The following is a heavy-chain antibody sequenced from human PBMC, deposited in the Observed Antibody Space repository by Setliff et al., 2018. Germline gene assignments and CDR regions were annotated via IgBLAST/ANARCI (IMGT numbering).Heavy chain of an antibody. CDR2: INPSSGRT. V-gene: IGHV1-46*01. J-gene: IGHJ3*02. CDR3: ARDVFPYHYEGAFDI. D-gene: IGHD3-22*01. CDR1: GYTFTSHY. Sequence: ASVKVSCKASGYTFTSHYMHWVRQASGLGLEWMGTINPSSGRTSYVQKFQGRVTMTRDTSTSTVYMDMSSLRSEDTAVYYCARDVFPYHYEGAFDIWGQGTMVTVSS.